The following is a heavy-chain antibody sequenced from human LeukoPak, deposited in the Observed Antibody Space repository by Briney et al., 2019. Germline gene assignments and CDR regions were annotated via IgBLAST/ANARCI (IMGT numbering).Heavy chain of an antibody. CDR1: GFTFSSFG. CDR3: AKDQYDILTGTTYYFDY. Sequence: GGSLRLSCAASGFTFSSFGMHWVRQAPGKGLEWVAVIWFDGTNKYYADSVKGRFTISRDNSKKTLYLQMNSLRAGDMAVYYCAKDQYDILTGTTYYFDYWGQGTLVTVSS. CDR2: IWFDGTNK. D-gene: IGHD3-9*01. V-gene: IGHV3-33*06. J-gene: IGHJ4*02.